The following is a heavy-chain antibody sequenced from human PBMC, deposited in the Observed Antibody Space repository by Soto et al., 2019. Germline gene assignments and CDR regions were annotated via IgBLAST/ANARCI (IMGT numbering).Heavy chain of an antibody. D-gene: IGHD5-18*01. CDR1: GGSISSHY. J-gene: IGHJ5*02. Sequence: SETLSLTCTVSGGSISSHYWSWIRQPPGKGLEWIGYIYYSGSTNYNPSLKSRVTISVDTSKNQFSLKLSSVTAADTAVYYCARGGSGYSYGYWFDPWGQGTLVTVSS. CDR3: ARGGSGYSYGYWFDP. CDR2: IYYSGST. V-gene: IGHV4-59*11.